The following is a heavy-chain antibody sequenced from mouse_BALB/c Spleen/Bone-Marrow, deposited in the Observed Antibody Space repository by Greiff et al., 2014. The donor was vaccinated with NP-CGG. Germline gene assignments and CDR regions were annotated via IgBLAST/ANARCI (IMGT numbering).Heavy chain of an antibody. CDR2: ISSGGSNT. CDR3: ARHQRYYAMDY. Sequence: EVQLVESGGDLVKPGGSLKLSCAASGFTFSSYGMSWGRQTPDKRLEWVATISSGGSNTYYPDSVKGRFTISRDNAKNTLYLQMSSLKSEDTAVYYCARHQRYYAMDYWGQGTSVTVSS. V-gene: IGHV5-6*01. J-gene: IGHJ4*01. CDR1: GFTFSSYG.